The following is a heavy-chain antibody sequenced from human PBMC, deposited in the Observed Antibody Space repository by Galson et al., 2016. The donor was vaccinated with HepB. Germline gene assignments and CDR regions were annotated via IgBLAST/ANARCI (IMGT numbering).Heavy chain of an antibody. CDR3: ARGTFCSGDSCYSPAFDM. Sequence: SLRLSCAASGFTLSNSAMSWVRQAPGKGLECVANIKQDGSEQYYVDSVKGRFTISRDNAKKSLYLQMNSLRAEDTAVYYCARGTFCSGDSCYSPAFDMWGQGTMVTVSS. CDR1: GFTLSNSA. J-gene: IGHJ3*02. D-gene: IGHD2-15*01. V-gene: IGHV3-7*01. CDR2: IKQDGSEQ.